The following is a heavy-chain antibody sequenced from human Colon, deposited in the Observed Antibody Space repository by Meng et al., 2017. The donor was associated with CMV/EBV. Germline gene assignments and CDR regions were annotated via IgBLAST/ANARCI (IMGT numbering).Heavy chain of an antibody. CDR3: ARGRPYSLRYFDWLLLDFDY. D-gene: IGHD3-9*01. J-gene: IGHJ4*02. CDR2: IYHSGST. V-gene: IGHV4-4*02. CDR1: GGSISSSNW. Sequence: VAVEGAGPGLVKPSGTLSLTCAVSGGSISSSNWWSWVRQPPGKGLEWIGEIYHSGSTNYNPSLKSRVTISVDKSKNQFSLKLSSVTAADTAVYYCARGRPYSLRYFDWLLLDFDYWGQGTLVTVSS.